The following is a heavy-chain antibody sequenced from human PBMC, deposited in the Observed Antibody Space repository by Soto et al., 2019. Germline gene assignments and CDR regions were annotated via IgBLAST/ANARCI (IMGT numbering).Heavy chain of an antibody. J-gene: IGHJ4*02. CDR3: ARVIYSAAGSRLFDY. V-gene: IGHV4-34*01. D-gene: IGHD6-6*01. CDR1: GGSFSGYY. Sequence: PSETLSLTCAVYGGSFSGYYWSWIRQPPGKGLEWIGEINHSGSTNYNPSLKSRVTISVDTSKNQFSLKLSSVIAADTAVYYCARVIYSAAGSRLFDYWGQGTLVTVSS. CDR2: INHSGST.